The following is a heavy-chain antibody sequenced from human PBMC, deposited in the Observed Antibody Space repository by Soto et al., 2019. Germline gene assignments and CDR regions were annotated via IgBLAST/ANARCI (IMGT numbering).Heavy chain of an antibody. V-gene: IGHV1-46*01. CDR1: GYTFTSYY. CDR2: INPSGGST. Sequence: VASVKVSCKASGYTFTSYYMHWVRQAPGQGLEWMGIINPSGGSTSYAQKFQGRVTMTRATSTSTVYMELSSLRSEDTAVYYCARGPRFPHTYCGGDCYSPLLDYWGQGTLVTVSS. J-gene: IGHJ4*02. CDR3: ARGPRFPHTYCGGDCYSPLLDY. D-gene: IGHD2-21*02.